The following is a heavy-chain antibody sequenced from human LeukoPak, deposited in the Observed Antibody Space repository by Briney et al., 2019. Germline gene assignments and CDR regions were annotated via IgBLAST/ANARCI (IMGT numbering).Heavy chain of an antibody. CDR3: ARDLGSSTVTTAFDY. J-gene: IGHJ4*02. CDR1: GFIFNDYY. Sequence: GSLRLSCGASGFIFNDYYMSWIRQAPGKGLEWLSYISRTGNTIYYRDSVRGRLTISRDNANNLLHLQMDNLRAEDTAVYYCARDLGSSTVTTAFDYWGQGTLVTVSS. D-gene: IGHD4-17*01. V-gene: IGHV3-11*01. CDR2: ISRTGNTI.